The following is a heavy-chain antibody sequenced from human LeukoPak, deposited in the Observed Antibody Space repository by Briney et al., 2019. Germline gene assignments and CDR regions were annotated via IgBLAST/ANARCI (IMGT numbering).Heavy chain of an antibody. Sequence: TSETLSLTCTVSGGSISSGNYYWSWIRQPAGKGLEWIGRLYTSGNTHYNPSLKSRVTISVDTSKNQFSLKLSSVTAADTAVYYCARGLDYYDSSGYPTYNWFDPWGQGTLVTVSS. V-gene: IGHV4-61*02. CDR1: GGSISSGNYY. J-gene: IGHJ5*02. CDR3: ARGLDYYDSSGYPTYNWFDP. D-gene: IGHD3-22*01. CDR2: LYTSGNT.